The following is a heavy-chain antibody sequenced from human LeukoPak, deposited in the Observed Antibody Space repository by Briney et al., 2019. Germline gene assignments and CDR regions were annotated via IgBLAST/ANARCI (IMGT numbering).Heavy chain of an antibody. J-gene: IGHJ4*02. V-gene: IGHV4-34*01. CDR2: INHSGST. Sequence: SETLSLTCAVYGGSFSGYYWSWIRQPPGKGLEWIGEINHSGSTNYNPSLKSRVTISVDTSKNQFSLKLSSVTAADTAVYYCARGRLYYYDSSGYYPTFDYWGQGTLDTVSS. CDR1: GGSFSGYY. CDR3: ARGRLYYYDSSGYYPTFDY. D-gene: IGHD3-22*01.